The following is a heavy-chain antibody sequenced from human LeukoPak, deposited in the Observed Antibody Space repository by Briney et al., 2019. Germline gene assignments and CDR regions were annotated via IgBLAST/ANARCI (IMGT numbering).Heavy chain of an antibody. D-gene: IGHD5-18*01. V-gene: IGHV3-9*01. CDR1: GFTFDDYA. J-gene: IGHJ4*02. CDR3: AKDADPRIQLWLHSGFYVDY. Sequence: GGSLSLSWAASGFTFDDYAIHWVRQAPGKGLVWVSGISWNSGSIGYADSVKGRFTISRDNAKNSLYLQMNSLRAEDTALYYCAKDADPRIQLWLHSGFYVDYWGQGTLVTVSS. CDR2: ISWNSGSI.